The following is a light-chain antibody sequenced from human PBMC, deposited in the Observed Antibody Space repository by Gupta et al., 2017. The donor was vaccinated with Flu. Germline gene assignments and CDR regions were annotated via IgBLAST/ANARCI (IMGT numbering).Light chain of an antibody. CDR3: QQENSYPYT. CDR2: QAS. V-gene: IGKV1-5*03. CDR1: QSISGY. J-gene: IGKJ2*01. Sequence: PSTLSASVGERVTVTCRASQSISGYWAWYQQKPGTAPKLLIYQASTLQNGVPSRFSGSGFGTEFTLTISSRQPDDLATYHCQQENSYPYTFGQGTKVEIK.